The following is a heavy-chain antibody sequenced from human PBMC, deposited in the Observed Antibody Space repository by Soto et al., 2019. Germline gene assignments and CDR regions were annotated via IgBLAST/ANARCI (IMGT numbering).Heavy chain of an antibody. J-gene: IGHJ4*02. V-gene: IGHV3-33*01. CDR3: ARSTSDYYDSSGLIDY. CDR2: IWYDGSNK. CDR1: GFTFSSYG. Sequence: GGFLRLSCAASGFTFSSYGMHWVRQAPGKGLEWVAVIWYDGSNKYYADSVKGRFTISRDNSKNTLYLQMNSLRAEDTAVYYCARSTSDYYDSSGLIDYWGQGTLVTVSS. D-gene: IGHD3-22*01.